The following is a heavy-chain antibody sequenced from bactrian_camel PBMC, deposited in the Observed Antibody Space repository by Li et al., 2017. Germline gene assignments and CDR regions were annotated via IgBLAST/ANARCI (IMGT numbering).Heavy chain of an antibody. Sequence: HVQLVESGGGLVQPGGSLRLSCAASGFTFSSYGMSWVRQAPGKGLEWVSRIISDGRHTYYADFVQGRWTISRDNAMYTLYLQLNGLKTEDTAMYYCAHGDSSSGNNYWGHGTQVTVS. J-gene: IGHJ4*01. CDR1: GFTFSSYG. D-gene: IGHD2*01. CDR2: IISDGRHT. CDR3: AHGDSSSGNNY. V-gene: IGHV3S7*01.